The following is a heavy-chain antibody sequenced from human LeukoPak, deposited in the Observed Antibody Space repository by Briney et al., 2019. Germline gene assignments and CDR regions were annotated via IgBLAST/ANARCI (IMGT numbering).Heavy chain of an antibody. D-gene: IGHD3-9*01. V-gene: IGHV3-48*03. CDR2: ISSSGSTI. CDR3: ARAEVLRYFDWLPGYYGMDV. CDR1: GFTFSSYE. Sequence: PGGSLRLSCAASGFTFSSYEMNWVRQAPGKGLEWVSYISSSGSTIYYADSVKGRFTISRDNAKNSLYLQMNSLRAEDTAVYYCARAEVLRYFDWLPGYYGMDVWGQGTTVTVSS. J-gene: IGHJ6*02.